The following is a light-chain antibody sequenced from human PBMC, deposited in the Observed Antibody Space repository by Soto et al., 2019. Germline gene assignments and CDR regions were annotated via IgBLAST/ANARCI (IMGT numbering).Light chain of an antibody. CDR2: AS. CDR1: QSISSD. V-gene: IGKV1-39*01. J-gene: IGKJ1*01. Sequence: DIQMTQSPSSLSASIGDRVTITCRASQSISSDLCWYQQKPGNAPKLLSYASILQSGVPSRFSGSGSGTDFTLTITSLHPEDFATYYCQQGHGTFGQGTKVEVK. CDR3: QQGHGT.